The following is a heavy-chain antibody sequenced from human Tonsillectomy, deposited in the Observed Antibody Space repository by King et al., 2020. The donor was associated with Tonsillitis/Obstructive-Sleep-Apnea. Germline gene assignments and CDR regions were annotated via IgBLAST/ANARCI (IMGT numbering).Heavy chain of an antibody. CDR2: ISWNSGSI. CDR1: GFTFDGYA. D-gene: IGHD4-17*01. J-gene: IGHJ3*02. CDR3: AKDIGGDYGGGALDI. V-gene: IGHV3-9*01. Sequence: ESGGGLVQPGRSLRLSCAASGFTFDGYAMHWVRQAPGKGLEWVSGISWNSGSIGYAESVKGRFTISRDNAKNSLYLQMNSLRPEDTALYYCAKDIGGDYGGGALDIWGQGTMVTVSS.